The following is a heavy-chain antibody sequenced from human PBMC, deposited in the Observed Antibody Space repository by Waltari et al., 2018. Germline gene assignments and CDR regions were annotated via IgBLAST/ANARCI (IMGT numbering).Heavy chain of an antibody. V-gene: IGHV3-23*05. Sequence: YLLPSGGGLVQPGGSLRLSCVVYGFDYRSDALCWLRQAPGKGLEWVSGIDNSGETTYYAGSVKGRFTISRDDSRNTVYLHMTTLRVDDTAVYYCAKDSGYSMIRGRENSWGQGTLVIVSS. CDR3: AKDSGYSMIRGRENS. CDR2: IDNSGETT. D-gene: IGHD3-10*01. CDR1: GFDYRSDA. J-gene: IGHJ4*02.